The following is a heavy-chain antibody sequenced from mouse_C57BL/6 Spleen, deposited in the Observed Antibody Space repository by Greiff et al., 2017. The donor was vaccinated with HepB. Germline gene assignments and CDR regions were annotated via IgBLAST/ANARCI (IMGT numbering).Heavy chain of an antibody. CDR1: GFTFSDYY. V-gene: IGHV5-12*01. J-gene: IGHJ2*01. D-gene: IGHD2-2*01. CDR3: ARHSGYPGVFDY. Sequence: EVQGVESGGGLVQPGGSLKLSCAASGFTFSDYYMYWVRQTPEKRLEWVAYISNGGGSTYYPDTVKGRFTISTDNAKNTLYLQMSRLKSEDTAMYYCARHSGYPGVFDYWGQGTTLTVSS. CDR2: ISNGGGST.